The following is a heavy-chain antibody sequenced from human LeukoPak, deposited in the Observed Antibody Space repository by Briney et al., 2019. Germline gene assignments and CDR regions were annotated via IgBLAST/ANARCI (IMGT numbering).Heavy chain of an antibody. CDR1: GGSISDYY. V-gene: IGHV4-59*01. CDR3: AMDGEYGGYAKTC. D-gene: IGHD5-12*01. CDR2: VYYSGST. J-gene: IGHJ4*02. Sequence: SETLSLTCTVSGGSISDYYWNWIRQPPGKGLEWIANVYYSGSTNYNPSLKSRVTISVDTSKSQFSLKLSSVTAADTAVYYCAMDGEYGGYAKTCWGQGTLVTVSS.